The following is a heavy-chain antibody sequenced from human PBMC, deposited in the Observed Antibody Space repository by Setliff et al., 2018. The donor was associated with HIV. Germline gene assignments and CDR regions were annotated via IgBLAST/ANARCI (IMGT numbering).Heavy chain of an antibody. CDR3: AREREYYDSSGYRGGNAFDI. D-gene: IGHD3-22*01. Sequence: GESLKISCTASGFTFRNFCMSWVRQATGKGLEWVANIKEDGSEKYYVDSVKGRFTISRDNAKKSLFLQMNSLRAEDTAVYYCAREREYYDSSGYRGGNAFDIWGQGTMVTVSS. V-gene: IGHV3-7*03. CDR2: IKEDGSEK. CDR1: GFTFRNFC. J-gene: IGHJ3*02.